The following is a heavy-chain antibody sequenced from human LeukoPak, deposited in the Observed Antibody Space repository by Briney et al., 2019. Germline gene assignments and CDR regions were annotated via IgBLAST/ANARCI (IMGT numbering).Heavy chain of an antibody. J-gene: IGHJ6*02. CDR3: ATPRGSYYYYYYGMDV. Sequence: GASVNVSFKVSGYTLTELSMHWVRQAPGKGLEWMGGFDPEDGETIYAQKFQGRVTMTEDTSTDTAYMELSSLRSEDTAVYYCATPRGSYYYYYYGMDVWGQGTTVTVSS. D-gene: IGHD1-26*01. CDR2: FDPEDGET. V-gene: IGHV1-24*01. CDR1: GYTLTELS.